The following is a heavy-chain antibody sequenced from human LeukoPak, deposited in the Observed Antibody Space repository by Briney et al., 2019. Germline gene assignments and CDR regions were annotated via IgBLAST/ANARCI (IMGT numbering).Heavy chain of an antibody. CDR3: TRSLSPLFQH. CDR2: IRSKANSYAT. CDR1: GFTFSGSA. Sequence: GGSLRRSCAASGFTFSGSAMHWVRQASGKGLEWVGRIRSKANSYATAYAASVKGRFTISRDDSKNTAYLQMNSLKTEDTALYYCTRSLSPLFQHWGQGTLVTVSS. J-gene: IGHJ1*01. V-gene: IGHV3-73*01.